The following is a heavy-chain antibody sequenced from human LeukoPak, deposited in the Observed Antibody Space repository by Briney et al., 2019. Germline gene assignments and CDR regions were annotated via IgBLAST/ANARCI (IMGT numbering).Heavy chain of an antibody. CDR2: VYHSGNT. CDR3: ARGHALVTDRFDF. V-gene: IGHV4-59*02. Sequence: SETLSLTCTVSGGSVSPYYWSWIRQFPGKGLEWIGYVYHSGNTDYNPSLKSRLTMSIDTSKNQFSLKLNSVTAADTAVYFCARGHALVTDRFDFWGQGTLVTVSS. D-gene: IGHD2-21*02. CDR1: GGSVSPYY. J-gene: IGHJ4*02.